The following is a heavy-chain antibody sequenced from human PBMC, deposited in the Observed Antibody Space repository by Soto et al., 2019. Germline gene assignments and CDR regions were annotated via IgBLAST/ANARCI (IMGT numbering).Heavy chain of an antibody. V-gene: IGHV1-69*01. D-gene: IGHD1-26*01. CDR3: AADVGATARAFDY. CDR2: VIPIFDTV. Sequence: QVQLVQSGAEVKKPGSSVKVSCKASGGTFSTYAISRVRQAPGQGREWMGGVIPIFDTVNYAQRFQGRVTITADESTTTAYLELSSLGSEDTAVYYCAADVGATARAFDYWGQGTLVTVSS. CDR1: GGTFSTYA. J-gene: IGHJ4*02.